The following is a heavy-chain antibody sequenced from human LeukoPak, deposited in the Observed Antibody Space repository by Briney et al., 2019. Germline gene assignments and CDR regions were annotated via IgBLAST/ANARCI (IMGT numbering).Heavy chain of an antibody. Sequence: SETLFLTCAVYGGSFSGYYWSWIRQPPGKGLEWIGEINHSGSTNYNPSLKSRVTISVDTSKNQFSLKLSSATAADTAVYYCARSSRGYSYGSYYYYMDVWGKGTTVTVSS. V-gene: IGHV4-34*01. J-gene: IGHJ6*03. CDR1: GGSFSGYY. CDR3: ARSSRGYSYGSYYYYMDV. CDR2: INHSGST. D-gene: IGHD5-18*01.